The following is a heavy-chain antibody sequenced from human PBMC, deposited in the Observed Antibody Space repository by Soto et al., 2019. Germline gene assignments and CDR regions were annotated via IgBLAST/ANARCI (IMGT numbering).Heavy chain of an antibody. D-gene: IGHD2-15*01. CDR2: ISSNGGST. CDR3: ATTGSVAAPYYGMDV. J-gene: IGHJ6*02. Sequence: PGGSLRLSCAASGFTFSSYAMHWVRQAPGKGLEYVSAISSNGGSTYYANSVKGRFTISRDNSKNTLYLQMGSLRAEDMAVYYCATTGSVAAPYYGMDVWGQGTTVSVS. CDR1: GFTFSSYA. V-gene: IGHV3-64*01.